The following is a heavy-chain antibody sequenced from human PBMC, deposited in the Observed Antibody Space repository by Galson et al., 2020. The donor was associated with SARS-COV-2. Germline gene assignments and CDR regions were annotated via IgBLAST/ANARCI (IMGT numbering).Heavy chain of an antibody. CDR2: ISSSSSYI. CDR3: ARRWRTLAYYYYGMDV. J-gene: IGHJ6*02. CDR1: GFTFSSYS. V-gene: IGHV3-21*01. D-gene: IGHD2-15*01. Sequence: GESLKISCAASGFTFSSYSMNWVRQAPGKGLEWVSSISSSSSYIYYADSVKGRFTISRDNAKNSLYLQMNSLRAEDTAVYYCARRWRTLAYYYYGMDVWGQGTTVTVSS.